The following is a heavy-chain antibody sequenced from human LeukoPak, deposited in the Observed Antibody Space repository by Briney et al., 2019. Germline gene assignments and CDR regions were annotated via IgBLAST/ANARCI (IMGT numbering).Heavy chain of an antibody. D-gene: IGHD3-3*01. V-gene: IGHV3-21*01. Sequence: PGGSLRLSCAASGFTFSSYSMTWVRQAPGKGLEWVSSISSSSSYIYYADSVKGRFTISRDNAKNSLYLQMNSLRAEDTAVYYCARESLEWLFWLRDDAFDIWGQGTMVTVSS. CDR2: ISSSSSYI. J-gene: IGHJ3*02. CDR1: GFTFSSYS. CDR3: ARESLEWLFWLRDDAFDI.